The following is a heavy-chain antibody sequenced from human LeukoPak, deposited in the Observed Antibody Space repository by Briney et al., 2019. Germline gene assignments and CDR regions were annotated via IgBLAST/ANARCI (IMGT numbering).Heavy chain of an antibody. CDR2: IGTAGDQ. CDR3: ARSSPFGYCSSTSCDQGAFDY. D-gene: IGHD2-2*01. Sequence: GGSLRLSCAASGFTFSSYDMHWVRQATGKGLEWVSAIGTAGDQYYSGSVKGRFTISRENAKNSLYLQMNSLRAGDTAVYYCARSSPFGYCSSTSCDQGAFDYWGQGTLVTVSS. J-gene: IGHJ4*02. CDR1: GFTFSSYD. V-gene: IGHV3-13*05.